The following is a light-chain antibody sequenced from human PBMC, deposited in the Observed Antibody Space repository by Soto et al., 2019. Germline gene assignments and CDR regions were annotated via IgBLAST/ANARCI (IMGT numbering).Light chain of an antibody. CDR3: ASYAGTKLFV. V-gene: IGLV2-8*01. J-gene: IGLJ1*01. CDR1: SSDVGAFNY. CDR2: EVT. Sequence: QSALTQPASVSGSPGQAITISCSGTSSDVGAFNYVSWYQQRPGKAPKLVIYEVTKRPSGVPDRFSGSKSGSTASLTVSGLQADDEAEYYCASYAGTKLFVFGSGTKLTVL.